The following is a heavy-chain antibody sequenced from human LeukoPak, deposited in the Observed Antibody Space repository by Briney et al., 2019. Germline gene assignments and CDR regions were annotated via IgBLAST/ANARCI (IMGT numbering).Heavy chain of an antibody. J-gene: IGHJ4*02. V-gene: IGHV3-33*08. CDR1: VFTFTSYC. Sequence: GGSLRLSCAASVFTFTSYCMHWVRQAPCKGLEWVAVIWYDGSNKYYADSVKGRFTISRDNSKNTLYLQMNSLRAEDTAVYYCARFATYGSGTYAFDYWGQGTLVTVSS. CDR2: IWYDGSNK. CDR3: ARFATYGSGTYAFDY. D-gene: IGHD3-10*01.